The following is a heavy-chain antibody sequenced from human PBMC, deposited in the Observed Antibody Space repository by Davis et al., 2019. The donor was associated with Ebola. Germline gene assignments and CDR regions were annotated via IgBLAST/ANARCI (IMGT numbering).Heavy chain of an antibody. Sequence: PGGSLRLSCAASGFTFSSYWMHWVRQAPGKGLVWVSRINSDGSSTSYADSVKGRFTISRDNAKNTLYLQMNSLRAEDTAVYYCTTDDGQYYGSGSCSTDWGQGTLVTVSS. V-gene: IGHV3-74*01. J-gene: IGHJ4*02. CDR3: TTDDGQYYGSGSCSTD. CDR2: INSDGSST. D-gene: IGHD3-10*01. CDR1: GFTFSSYW.